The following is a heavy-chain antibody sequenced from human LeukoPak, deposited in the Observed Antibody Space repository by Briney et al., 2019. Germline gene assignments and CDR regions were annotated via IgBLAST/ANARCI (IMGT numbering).Heavy chain of an antibody. J-gene: IGHJ4*02. V-gene: IGHV3-30*18. CDR3: AKDLHYYDSSGEY. Sequence: PGGSLRLSCAASGFTFSSYGMHWVRQAPGKGLEWVALVSFDGRNKYYADSVKGRFTVSRDNSKNTLYLQMDSLRTEDTAVYYCAKDLHYYDSSGEYWGQGTLVTVSS. CDR1: GFTFSSYG. D-gene: IGHD3-22*01. CDR2: VSFDGRNK.